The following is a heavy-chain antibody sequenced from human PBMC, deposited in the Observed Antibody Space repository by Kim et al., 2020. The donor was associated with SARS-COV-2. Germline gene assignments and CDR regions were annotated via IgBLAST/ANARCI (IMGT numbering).Heavy chain of an antibody. CDR3: ARDPHGLDV. J-gene: IGHJ6*04. CDR2: IYYNGIT. V-gene: IGHV4-30-4*08. CDR1: GGPINGGFEF. Sequence: SETLSLTCTVSGGPINGGFEFWTWVRQPPGKGLEWIGNIYYNGITSYTSSLRSRLTITLDTARSLFSLKMRSVTVADTAIYYCARDPHGLDVWGKGTTVT.